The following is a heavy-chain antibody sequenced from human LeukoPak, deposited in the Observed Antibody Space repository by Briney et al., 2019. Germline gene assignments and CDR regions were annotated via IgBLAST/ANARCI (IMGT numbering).Heavy chain of an antibody. J-gene: IGHJ4*02. CDR1: GYTFTGYH. V-gene: IGHV1-2*02. CDR2: INPNSGGT. CDR3: ARAAWFEESTDPYYFDY. D-gene: IGHD3-10*01. Sequence: GASVKVSCKASGYTFTGYHMHWVRQAPGQGLEWMGWINPNSGGTNRAQKFQGRVTMTRDTSISTAYMEVNRLSPDDTAVYYCARAAWFEESTDPYYFDYWGQGTLVTVSS.